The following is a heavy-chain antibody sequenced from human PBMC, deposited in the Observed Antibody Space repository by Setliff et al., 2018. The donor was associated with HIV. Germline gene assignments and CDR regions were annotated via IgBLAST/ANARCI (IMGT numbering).Heavy chain of an antibody. CDR1: GYTFTSYA. D-gene: IGHD3-16*01. Sequence: ASVKVSCKASGYTFTSYAMHWVQAPGQRLEWMGWINAGNGNTKYSQKFQGRVTINRDTSATTAYMELNSLRSEDTAVYYCARDLIWGFDYWGQGTPVTVSS. J-gene: IGHJ4*02. CDR3: ARDLIWGFDY. V-gene: IGHV1-3*01. CDR2: INAGNGNT.